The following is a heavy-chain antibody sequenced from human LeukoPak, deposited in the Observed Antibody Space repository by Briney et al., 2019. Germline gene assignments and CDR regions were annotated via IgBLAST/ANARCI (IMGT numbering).Heavy chain of an antibody. J-gene: IGHJ4*02. CDR3: ARGQPRQQLPPEDLDY. D-gene: IGHD6-13*01. Sequence: ASVKVSCKASGYTFTSYDINWVRQATGQGLEWMGWMNPNSGNTGYAQKFQGRVTMTRNTSISTAYMELSSLRSEDTAVYYCARGQPRQQLPPEDLDYWGQGTLVTVSS. V-gene: IGHV1-8*01. CDR1: GYTFTSYD. CDR2: MNPNSGNT.